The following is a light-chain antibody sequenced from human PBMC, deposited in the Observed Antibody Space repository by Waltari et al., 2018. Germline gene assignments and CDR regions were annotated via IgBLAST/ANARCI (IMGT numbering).Light chain of an antibody. CDR3: AAWDGSLSVWV. Sequence: QSVLTQPPSVSGTPGQRVFISCSGGRANIGSNYVSWYQQLPATAPKLLIYKSDQRPAGVPYLFAGCNAGTYASLAISVLRSEDEADYVCAAWDGSLSVWVFGGGTKLTVL. CDR1: RANIGSNY. V-gene: IGLV1-47*01. J-gene: IGLJ3*02. CDR2: KSD.